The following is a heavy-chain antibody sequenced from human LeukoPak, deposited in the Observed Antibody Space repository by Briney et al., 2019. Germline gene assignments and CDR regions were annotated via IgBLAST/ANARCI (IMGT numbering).Heavy chain of an antibody. CDR3: ASSRAVTYDAFDI. V-gene: IGHV1-8*01. CDR1: GYTFTSYD. Sequence: ASVKVSCKASGYTFTSYDINWVRQATGQGLEWMGWMNPNSGNTGYAQKFQGRVTMTRDTSISTAYMELSRLRSDDTAVYYCASSRAVTYDAFDIWGQGTMVTVSS. J-gene: IGHJ3*02. D-gene: IGHD4-17*01. CDR2: MNPNSGNT.